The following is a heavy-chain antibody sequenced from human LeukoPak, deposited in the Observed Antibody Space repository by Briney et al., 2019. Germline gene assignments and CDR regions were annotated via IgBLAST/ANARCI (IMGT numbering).Heavy chain of an antibody. D-gene: IGHD3-22*01. Sequence: MSSETLSLTCAVYGGSISSYYWSWIRQPAGKGLEWIGRIYASGSTNYNPSLKSRVTMSVDTSKNQFSLKLSSVTAADTAVYYCARGLLGRNYYDSSGYYSAYYFDYWGQGTLVTVSS. CDR2: IYASGST. V-gene: IGHV4-59*10. CDR3: ARGLLGRNYYDSSGYYSAYYFDY. J-gene: IGHJ4*02. CDR1: GGSISSYY.